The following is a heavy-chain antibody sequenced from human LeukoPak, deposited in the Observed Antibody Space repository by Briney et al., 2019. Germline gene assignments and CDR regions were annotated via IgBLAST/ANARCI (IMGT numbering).Heavy chain of an antibody. CDR3: ARAILGVIDLYFDY. Sequence: GSLRLSCAASGFTFSSYSMNWVRQAPGKGLEWVSSISSSSSYIYYADSVKGRFTISRDNAKNSLYLQMNSLRAEDTAVYYCARAILGVIDLYFDYWGQGTLVTVSS. V-gene: IGHV3-21*04. J-gene: IGHJ4*02. CDR1: GFTFSSYS. D-gene: IGHD3-10*01. CDR2: ISSSSSYI.